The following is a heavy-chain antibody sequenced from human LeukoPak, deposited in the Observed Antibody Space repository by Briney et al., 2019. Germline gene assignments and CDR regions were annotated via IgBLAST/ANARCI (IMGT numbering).Heavy chain of an antibody. J-gene: IGHJ6*02. D-gene: IGHD2-2*01. CDR2: ISSSSSTI. CDR3: ARDQLGYCSSTSCKGHYYYYGMDV. V-gene: IGHV3-48*01. Sequence: GGSLRLSCAASGFTFSRYSTNWVRQAPGKGLEWVSYISSSSSTIYYADSVKGRFTISRDNSKNTLYLQMNSLRAEDTAVYYCARDQLGYCSSTSCKGHYYYYGMDVWGQGTTVTVSS. CDR1: GFTFSRYS.